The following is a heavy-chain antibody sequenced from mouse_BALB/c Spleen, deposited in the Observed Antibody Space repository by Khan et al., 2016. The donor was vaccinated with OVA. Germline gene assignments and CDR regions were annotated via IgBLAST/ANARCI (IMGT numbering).Heavy chain of an antibody. CDR3: AGHLTGSFAY. V-gene: IGHV5-6*01. Sequence: EVELVESGGDLVKPGGSLKLSCAASGFTFSSYGMSWVRQTPDKRLEWVATISSAGDYTYYPDNVKGRFTISRDNAKNTLYLQMSSLKSEDTAMFYCAGHLTGSFAYWGQGTLVTVSA. J-gene: IGHJ3*01. D-gene: IGHD4-1*01. CDR2: ISSAGDYT. CDR1: GFTFSSYG.